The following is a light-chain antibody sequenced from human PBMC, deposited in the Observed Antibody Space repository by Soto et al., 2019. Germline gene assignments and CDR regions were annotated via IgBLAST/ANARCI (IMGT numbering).Light chain of an antibody. Sequence: EIVITQSPATLSVSPGERATLSCRASQSVSSNLAWYEQKPGQAPRLLIYDAFNRETGIRARFSGSGSGTESTLTISSLEPEDFAVYYCQQRSNWPWTFGQGTKVDIK. CDR2: DAF. CDR3: QQRSNWPWT. J-gene: IGKJ1*01. CDR1: QSVSSN. V-gene: IGKV3-11*01.